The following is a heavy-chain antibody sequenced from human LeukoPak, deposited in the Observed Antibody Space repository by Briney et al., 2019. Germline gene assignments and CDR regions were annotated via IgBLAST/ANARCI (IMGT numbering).Heavy chain of an antibody. CDR2: IIPILGIA. CDR1: GGTFSSYA. D-gene: IGHD5-18*01. J-gene: IGHJ4*02. Sequence: SVKVSCKASGGTFSSYAISWVRQAPGQGLEWMGRIIPILGIANYAQKFQGRVTITADKSTSTAYMELSSLRSEDTAVYYCARDYGAMEPDYWGQGTLVTVSS. V-gene: IGHV1-69*04. CDR3: ARDYGAMEPDY.